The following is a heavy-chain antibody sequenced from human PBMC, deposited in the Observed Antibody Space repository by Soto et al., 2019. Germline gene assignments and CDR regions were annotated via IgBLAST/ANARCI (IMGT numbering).Heavy chain of an antibody. CDR1: GFTFSNAW. CDR2: IKSKTDGGTT. V-gene: IGHV3-15*07. Sequence: GGSLSLSCAASGFTFSNAWMNWVRQAPGKGLEWVGRIKSKTDGGTTDYAAPVKGRFTISREDSKNTLYLKMNSLKTEDTAVNYCTTKVAAVAGSIYYYYGMAVWAQGPTVTVSS. CDR3: TTKVAAVAGSIYYYYGMAV. J-gene: IGHJ6*02. D-gene: IGHD6-19*01.